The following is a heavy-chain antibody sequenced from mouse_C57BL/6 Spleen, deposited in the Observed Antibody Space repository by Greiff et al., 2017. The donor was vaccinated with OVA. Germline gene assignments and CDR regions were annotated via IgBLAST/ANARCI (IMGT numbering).Heavy chain of an antibody. Sequence: EVKLVESGEGLVKPGGSLKLSCAASGFTFSSYAMSWVRQTPEKRLEWVAYISSGGDYIYYADTVKGRFTISRDNARNTLYLQMSSLKSEDTAMYYCTRAFYPDWYFDVWGTVTTVTVSS. V-gene: IGHV5-9-1*02. CDR3: TRAFYPDWYFDV. D-gene: IGHD2-1*01. CDR2: ISSGGDYI. J-gene: IGHJ1*03. CDR1: GFTFSSYA.